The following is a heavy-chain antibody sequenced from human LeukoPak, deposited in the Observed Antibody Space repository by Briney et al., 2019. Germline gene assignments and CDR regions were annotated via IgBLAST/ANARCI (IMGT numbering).Heavy chain of an antibody. J-gene: IGHJ6*03. CDR2: ISSSSSYI. V-gene: IGHV3-21*01. CDR1: GFTFSSYS. Sequence: GGSLRLSCAASGFTFSSYSMNWVRQAPGKGLEWVSSISSSSSYIYYADSVKGRFTISRDNAKNSLYLQMNSLRAEDTAVYYCARDTALWFGYHNYYYMDVWGKGTTVTVSS. CDR3: ARDTALWFGYHNYYYMDV. D-gene: IGHD3-10*01.